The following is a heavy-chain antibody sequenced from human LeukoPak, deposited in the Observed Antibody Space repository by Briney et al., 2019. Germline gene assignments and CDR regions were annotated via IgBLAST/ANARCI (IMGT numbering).Heavy chain of an antibody. D-gene: IGHD3-22*01. CDR1: GFTFSTYV. CDR2: LSGSGGST. J-gene: IGHJ1*01. Sequence: PGGSLRLSCAASGFTFSTYVMTWVRQAPGKGLEWVSALSGSGGSTFYADSVKGRFTISRDNSNSTLYLQMNSLRAEDTAVYYCVCYDNAAEYFHYWGQGTLVTVSS. V-gene: IGHV3-23*01. CDR3: VCYDNAAEYFHY.